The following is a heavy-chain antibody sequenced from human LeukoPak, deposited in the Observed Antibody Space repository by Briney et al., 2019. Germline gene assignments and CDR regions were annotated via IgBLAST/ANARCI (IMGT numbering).Heavy chain of an antibody. CDR3: ARDRSGFSNGVAAAGY. D-gene: IGHD6-13*01. CDR2: ISYDGSNK. J-gene: IGHJ4*02. CDR1: GFTFSSYA. Sequence: SGGSLRLSCAASGFTFSSYAMHWVRQAPGKGLEWVAVISYDGSNKYYADSVKGRFTISRDNSKNTLYLQMNSLRAEDTAVYYCARDRSGFSNGVAAAGYWGQGTLVTVSS. V-gene: IGHV3-30*04.